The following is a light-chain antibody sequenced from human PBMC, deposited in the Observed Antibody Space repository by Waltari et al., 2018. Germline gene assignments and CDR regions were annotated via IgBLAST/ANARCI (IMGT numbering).Light chain of an antibody. J-gene: IGLJ2*01. CDR2: DVT. V-gene: IGLV2-11*01. CDR3: CSYAGSYTLT. Sequence: QSALTQPRSVSGSPGQSVTISCTGTSSDVGGYNYVTWYQHHPGKAPKLMIYDVTKRPSGVPDRVSGSKSGNTASLTISGLQEEDEADYYCCSYAGSYTLTFGGGTKVTVL. CDR1: SSDVGGYNY.